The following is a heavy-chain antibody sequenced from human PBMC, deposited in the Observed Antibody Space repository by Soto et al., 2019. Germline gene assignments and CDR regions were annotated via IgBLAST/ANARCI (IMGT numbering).Heavy chain of an antibody. V-gene: IGHV4-34*01. J-gene: IGHJ4*02. CDR1: GGSFSGYY. CDR3: ATFNGGAAAGQTRGTVDY. CDR2: INHSGST. D-gene: IGHD6-13*01. Sequence: QVQLQQWGAGLSKPSETLSLTCAVYGGSFSGYYWSWIRQPPGKGLEWIGEINHSGSTNYNPSLKSRVTISVDTSKNQFSLKLSSVTAADTAVYYCATFNGGAAAGQTRGTVDYWGQGTLVTVSS.